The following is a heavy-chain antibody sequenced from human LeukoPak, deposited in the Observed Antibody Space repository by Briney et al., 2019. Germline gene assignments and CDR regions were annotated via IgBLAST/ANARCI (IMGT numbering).Heavy chain of an antibody. CDR1: GFTFSSYW. J-gene: IGHJ4*02. D-gene: IGHD6-19*01. CDR3: AIGRVQWLVGY. V-gene: IGHV3-7*01. Sequence: GGSLRLSCAASGFTFSSYWMSWVRQAPGKGLEWVANIKQDGSEKYYVDSVKGRFTISRDNAKNSLYLQMNSLRAEDTAVYYCAIGRVQWLVGYWGQGTLVTVSS. CDR2: IKQDGSEK.